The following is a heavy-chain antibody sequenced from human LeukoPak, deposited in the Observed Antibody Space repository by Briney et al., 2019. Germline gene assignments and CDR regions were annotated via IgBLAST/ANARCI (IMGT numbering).Heavy chain of an antibody. CDR1: GFTFSSYS. D-gene: IGHD6-19*01. J-gene: IGHJ4*02. CDR3: ASLLPGIAVAGTIQ. CDR2: ISSSSSYI. V-gene: IGHV3-21*01. Sequence: GGSLRLSCAASGFTFSSYSMNWVRQAPGKGLEWVSSISSSSSYIYYADSVKGRFTISRDDAKNSLYLQMNSLRAEDTAVYYCASLLPGIAVAGTIQWGQGTLVTVSS.